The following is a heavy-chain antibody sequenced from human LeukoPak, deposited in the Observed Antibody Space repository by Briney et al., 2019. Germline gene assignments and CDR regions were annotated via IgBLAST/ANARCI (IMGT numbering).Heavy chain of an antibody. CDR1: GYTFTSYY. D-gene: IGHD1-1*01. CDR2: INPSGGST. V-gene: IGHV1-46*01. CDR3: ARARRNDRRYFDY. Sequence: GASVKVSFKASGYTFTSYYMHWVRQAPGQGLEWMGIINPSGGSTSYAQKFQGRVTMTRDMSTSTVYMELSSLRSEDTAVYYCARARRNDRRYFDYWGQGTLVTVSS. J-gene: IGHJ4*02.